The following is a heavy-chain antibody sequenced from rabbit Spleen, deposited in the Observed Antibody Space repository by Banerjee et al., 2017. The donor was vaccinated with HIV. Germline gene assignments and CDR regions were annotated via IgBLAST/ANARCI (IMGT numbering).Heavy chain of an antibody. CDR1: GIDFSSYYY. CDR3: ARDADSGGLHFVL. Sequence: QQQLEESGGGLVKPGGTLTLTCKASGIDFSSYYYMCWVRQAPGKGLEWIGCIYTGSTATWYASWVNGRFTISKTSSTTLTLRLISLTAADTATYFCARDADSGGLHFVLWGPGTLVTVS. V-gene: IGHV1S43*01. D-gene: IGHD4-1*01. CDR2: IYTGSTAT. J-gene: IGHJ4*01.